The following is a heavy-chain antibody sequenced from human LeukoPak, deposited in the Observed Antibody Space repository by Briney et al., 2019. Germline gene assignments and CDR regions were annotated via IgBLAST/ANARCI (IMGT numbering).Heavy chain of an antibody. CDR2: ISRSSSYM. J-gene: IGHJ4*02. CDR3: ARDKIVGPTTLDY. Sequence: GGSLRLSCAASGFTFSSYTMNWVRQAPGKGLEWVSSISRSSSYMYYADSLKGRFTISRDNAKNSLYLQMNSLRADDTAIYYCARDKIVGPTTLDYWGQGTLVTVSS. D-gene: IGHD1-26*01. CDR1: GFTFSSYT. V-gene: IGHV3-21*01.